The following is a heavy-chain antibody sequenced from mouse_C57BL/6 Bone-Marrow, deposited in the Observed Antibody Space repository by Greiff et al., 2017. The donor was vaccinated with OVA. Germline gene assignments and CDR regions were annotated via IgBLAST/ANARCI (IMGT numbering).Heavy chain of an antibody. Sequence: QVTLKVSGPGILQPSQTLSLTCSFSGFSLSTFGMGVGWIRQPSGKGLEWLAHIWWDDDKYYNPALKSRLTISKDTSKNQVFLKIANVDTADTATYYCARQCPYYYGSSRGAMDYWGQGTSVTVSS. CDR2: IWWDDDK. J-gene: IGHJ4*01. D-gene: IGHD1-1*01. V-gene: IGHV8-8*01. CDR1: GFSLSTFGMG. CDR3: ARQCPYYYGSSRGAMDY.